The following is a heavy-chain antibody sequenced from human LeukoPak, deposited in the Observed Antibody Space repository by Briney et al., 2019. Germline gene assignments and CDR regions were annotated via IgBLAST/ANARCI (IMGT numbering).Heavy chain of an antibody. Sequence: GGSLRLSCAASGFTSSSYSMNWVRQAPGKGLEWVSSISSSSSYIYYADSVKGRFTISRDNAKNSLYLQMNSLRAEDTAVYYCARDERCSGGSCYDWFDPWGQGTLVTVSS. CDR1: GFTSSSYS. J-gene: IGHJ5*02. V-gene: IGHV3-21*01. CDR3: ARDERCSGGSCYDWFDP. CDR2: ISSSSSYI. D-gene: IGHD2-15*01.